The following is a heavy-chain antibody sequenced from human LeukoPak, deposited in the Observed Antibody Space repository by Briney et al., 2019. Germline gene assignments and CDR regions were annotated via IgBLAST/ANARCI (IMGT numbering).Heavy chain of an antibody. CDR2: IYSGGST. CDR3: ASNVDIVAGGISFDY. J-gene: IGHJ4*02. CDR1: GFTVSSNY. Sequence: GGSLRLSCAASGFTVSSNYMSWVRQAPGKGLEWVSVIYSGGSTYYADSVKGRFTISRDNSKNTLYLQMNSLRAEDTAVYYCASNVDIVAGGISFDYWGQGTLVTVSS. V-gene: IGHV3-53*01. D-gene: IGHD5-12*01.